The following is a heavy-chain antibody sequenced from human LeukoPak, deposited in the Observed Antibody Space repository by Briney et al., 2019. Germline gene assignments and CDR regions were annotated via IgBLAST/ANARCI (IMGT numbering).Heavy chain of an antibody. Sequence: PSETLSLTCTVSGGSISSGSYYWSWIRQPPGKGLEWIGYIYYSGSTNYNPSLKSRVTISVDTSKNQFSLKLSSVTAADTAVYYCASGVVREDYFDYWGQGTLVTVSS. J-gene: IGHJ4*02. CDR3: ASGVVREDYFDY. V-gene: IGHV4-61*01. CDR2: IYYSGST. D-gene: IGHD3-3*01. CDR1: GGSISSGSYY.